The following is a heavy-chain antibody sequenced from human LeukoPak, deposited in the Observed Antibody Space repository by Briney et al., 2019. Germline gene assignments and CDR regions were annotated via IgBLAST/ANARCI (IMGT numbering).Heavy chain of an antibody. CDR3: TKDTTGPNDS. CDR2: RNGGST. CDR1: GFTFDDYG. D-gene: IGHD1-1*01. J-gene: IGHJ4*02. Sequence: GGSLRLSCAASGFTFDDYGMSWVRQAPGKGLEWVSGRNGGSTGYADSVKGRFTISRDNAKNTLYLQMHSLRVEDTAVYYCTKDTTGPNDSWGQGALVSVSS. V-gene: IGHV3-20*04.